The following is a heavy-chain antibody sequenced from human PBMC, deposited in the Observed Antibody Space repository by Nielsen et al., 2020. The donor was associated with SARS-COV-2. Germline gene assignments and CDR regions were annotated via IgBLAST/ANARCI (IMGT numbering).Heavy chain of an antibody. CDR1: GYTFTDYY. Sequence: ASMKVSCKASGYTFTDYYIHWVRQAPGQGLEWMGRINPYSGGTNYAQKFQGTVTMTRDASISTVYMELTSDDTAVYYCARARATIFGLVMSYGMDVWGQGTTVAVSS. CDR2: INPYSGGT. J-gene: IGHJ6*02. D-gene: IGHD3/OR15-3a*01. V-gene: IGHV1-2*06. CDR3: ARARATIFGLVMSYGMDV.